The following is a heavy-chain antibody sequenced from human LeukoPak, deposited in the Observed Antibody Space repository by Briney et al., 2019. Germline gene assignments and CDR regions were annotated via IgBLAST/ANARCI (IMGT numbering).Heavy chain of an antibody. D-gene: IGHD6-13*01. CDR1: GGSISSGGYY. J-gene: IGHJ3*02. CDR3: ARDRLYSKGSAFDI. V-gene: IGHV4-31*03. CDR2: IYYSGST. Sequence: SETLSLTCTVSGGSISSGGYYWSWIRQHPGKGLEWIGYIYYSGSTYYNPSLKSRVTISVDTSKNQFSLKLSSVTAADTAVYYCARDRLYSKGSAFDIWGQGTMVTVSS.